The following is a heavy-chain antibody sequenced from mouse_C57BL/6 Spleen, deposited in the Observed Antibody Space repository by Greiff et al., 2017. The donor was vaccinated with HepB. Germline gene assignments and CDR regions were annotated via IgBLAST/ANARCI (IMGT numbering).Heavy chain of an antibody. Sequence: VKLVESGPELVKPGASVKISCKASGYAFSSSWMNWVKQRPGKGLEWIGRIYPGDGDTNYNGKFKGKATLTADKSSSTAYMQLSSLTSEDSAVYFCARMDYGSSYWYFDVWGTGTTVTVSS. CDR1: GYAFSSSW. CDR2: IYPGDGDT. V-gene: IGHV1-82*01. CDR3: ARMDYGSSYWYFDV. J-gene: IGHJ1*03. D-gene: IGHD1-1*01.